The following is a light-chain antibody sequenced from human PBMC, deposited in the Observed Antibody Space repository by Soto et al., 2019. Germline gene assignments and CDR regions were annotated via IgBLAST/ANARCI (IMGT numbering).Light chain of an antibody. V-gene: IGKV1-5*01. CDR1: QSIGRW. CDR3: QQYNTYSPERT. J-gene: IGKJ1*01. CDR2: DAS. Sequence: DIQMTQSPVTLSAFVGERVTISCRASQSIGRWLAWYQQKPGKAAKLLIYDASSLESGVPSRFSGSGSGTEFTLTISSLQPDDFATYYCQQYNTYSPERTFGQGTKVDIK.